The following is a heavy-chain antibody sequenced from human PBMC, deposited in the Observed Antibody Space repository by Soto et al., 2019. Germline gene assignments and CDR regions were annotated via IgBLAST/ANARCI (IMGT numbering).Heavy chain of an antibody. D-gene: IGHD2-2*01. Sequence: SETLSLTCALSWDSVISSDFYWTWIRQPPGKPLEWIGYVYSTGTTNYSPSLKSRVDMSVDTSENQFSLKVRSVTAADAAVYYCARPLGPAAMSGAFDIWGQGTMVTVSS. CDR3: ARPLGPAAMSGAFDI. J-gene: IGHJ3*02. CDR2: VYSTGTT. V-gene: IGHV4-61*08. CDR1: WDSVISSDFY.